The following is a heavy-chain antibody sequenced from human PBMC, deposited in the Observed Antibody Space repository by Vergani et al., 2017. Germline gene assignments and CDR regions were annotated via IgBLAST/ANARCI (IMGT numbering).Heavy chain of an antibody. V-gene: IGHV3-64*01. J-gene: IGHJ6*02. D-gene: IGHD5-24*01. CDR3: ARRDGYNPYYYYGKDV. Sequence: EVQLVESGGGLVQPGGSLRLSCAASGFTFSSYAMHWVRQAPGKGLEYVSAISSNGGSTYYANSVKGRFTISRDNSKNTLYLQMGSLRAEDMAVYYCARRDGYNPYYYYGKDVWGQGTTVTVSS. CDR2: ISSNGGST. CDR1: GFTFSSYA.